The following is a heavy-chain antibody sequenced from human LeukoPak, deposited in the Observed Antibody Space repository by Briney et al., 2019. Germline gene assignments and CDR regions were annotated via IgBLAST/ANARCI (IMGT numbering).Heavy chain of an antibody. D-gene: IGHD6-19*01. CDR3: AKRSSGWYKSALDI. J-gene: IGHJ3*02. Sequence: PSETLSLTCTVSGGSISSGDYYWSWIRQPPGKGLEWIGYIYYSGSTNYNPSLKSRVTISVDTSKNQFSLKLSSVTAADTAVYYCAKRSSGWYKSALDIWGQGTMVTVSS. V-gene: IGHV4-61*08. CDR1: GGSISSGDYY. CDR2: IYYSGST.